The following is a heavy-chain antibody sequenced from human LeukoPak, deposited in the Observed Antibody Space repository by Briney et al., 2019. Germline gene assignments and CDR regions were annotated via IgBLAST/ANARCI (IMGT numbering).Heavy chain of an antibody. CDR1: GFTFSNYW. V-gene: IGHV3-7*05. CDR2: IKQDGSVN. J-gene: IGHJ5*02. Sequence: GGSLRPSCAASGFTFSNYWMIWVRQAPGKGLEWVGNIKQDGSVNRYADSVRGRFTISRDNAQTSLYLQMNSLRAEDTAVYYCARASNPWLQLTWGQGTLVTVSS. CDR3: ARASNPWLQLT. D-gene: IGHD5-24*01.